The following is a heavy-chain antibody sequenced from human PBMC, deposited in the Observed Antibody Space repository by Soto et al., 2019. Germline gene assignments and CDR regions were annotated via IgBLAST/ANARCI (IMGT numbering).Heavy chain of an antibody. Sequence: QVQLVQSGTEVKKPGASVKVSCKASGYTFTSYGISWVRQATGQGLEWMGWISAYSGNTNYAQRLQGRVTMTTDTSATTAYMELRSLRSDDTAVYYCARDRGGYDGFDYWGQGTLVTVSS. CDR2: ISAYSGNT. CDR3: ARDRGGYDGFDY. V-gene: IGHV1-18*01. J-gene: IGHJ4*02. D-gene: IGHD5-12*01. CDR1: GYTFTSYG.